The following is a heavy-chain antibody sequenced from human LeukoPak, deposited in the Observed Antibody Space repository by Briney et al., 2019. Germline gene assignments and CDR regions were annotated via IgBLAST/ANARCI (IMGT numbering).Heavy chain of an antibody. CDR3: ARGAYYYED. V-gene: IGHV3-48*01. CDR2: ISSSSSTI. Sequence: GGSPRLSCAASGFTFSSHSMNWVRQAPGKGLEWVSYISSSSSTIYYADSVKGRFTISRDNAKNSLYLQMNSLRAEDTAVYYCARGAYYYEDWGQGTLVTVSS. CDR1: GFTFSSHS. D-gene: IGHD3-22*01. J-gene: IGHJ4*02.